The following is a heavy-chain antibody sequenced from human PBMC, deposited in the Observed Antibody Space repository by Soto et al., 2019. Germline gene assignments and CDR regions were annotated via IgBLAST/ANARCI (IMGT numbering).Heavy chain of an antibody. J-gene: IGHJ4*02. CDR1: GFTFSSYA. CDR2: ISSSGGST. V-gene: IGHV3-23*01. D-gene: IGHD1-7*01. CDR3: AKRPTTYYFDY. Sequence: EVQLLESGGGLVQRGGSLRVSCAASGFTFSSYAMSWVRQAPGKGLEWVSAISSSGGSTNYADSVKGRFTISRDNSKNTLYLQMNSLRGEDTAIYYCAKRPTTYYFDYWGQGTLVTVSS.